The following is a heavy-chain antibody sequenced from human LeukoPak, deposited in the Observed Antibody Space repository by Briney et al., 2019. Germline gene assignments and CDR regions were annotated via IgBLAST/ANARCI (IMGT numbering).Heavy chain of an antibody. D-gene: IGHD7-27*01. Sequence: SGTLSLTCAVSGGSLSSSIWWSWVRQPPGRGLEWIGEISNRGSTNYNSSLKSRVTMSIDESKDQFSLTLNSVTAADTAVYYCAGRWALTGEPNWGQGTLVTVSS. CDR1: GGSLSSSIW. V-gene: IGHV4-4*02. CDR3: AGRWALTGEPN. J-gene: IGHJ4*02. CDR2: ISNRGST.